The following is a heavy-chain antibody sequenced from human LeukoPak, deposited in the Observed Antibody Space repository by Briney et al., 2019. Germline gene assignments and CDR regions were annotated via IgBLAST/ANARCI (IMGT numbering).Heavy chain of an antibody. CDR2: ISSSSSPI. D-gene: IGHD2-15*01. CDR1: GFTFSTYS. J-gene: IGHJ4*02. CDR3: ARDLGYCSGGSCLPLDY. Sequence: GGSLRLSCAASGFTFSTYSMNWVRQAPGKGLEWVSYISSSSSPIHYADSVKGRFTISRDNAKNSLYLQMNSLRAEDTAVYYCARDLGYCSGGSCLPLDYWGQGTLVTVSS. V-gene: IGHV3-48*04.